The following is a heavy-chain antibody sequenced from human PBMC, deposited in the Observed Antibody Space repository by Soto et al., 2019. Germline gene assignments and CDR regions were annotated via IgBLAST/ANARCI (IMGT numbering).Heavy chain of an antibody. Sequence: QVQLQESGPGLVKPSETLSLTCPVSGDSVSKYYWNWIRQPAGKGLKWIGRIYTTSSPNYNPSLKSRVTMSVDTSKNQSSLKLNLRSMTAADTAVYYCARSPAYGDYANLDTWGQGTLVTVSS. J-gene: IGHJ5*02. CDR3: ARSPAYGDYANLDT. CDR2: IYTTSSP. V-gene: IGHV4-4*07. D-gene: IGHD4-17*01. CDR1: GDSVSKYY.